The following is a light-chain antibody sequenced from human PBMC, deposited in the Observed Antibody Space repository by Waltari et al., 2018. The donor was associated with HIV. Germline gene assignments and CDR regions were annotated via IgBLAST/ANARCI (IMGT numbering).Light chain of an antibody. CDR3: AAWTDSRYVV. CDR1: SSNIGSNF. V-gene: IGLV1-47*01. J-gene: IGLJ2*01. CDR2: RNN. Sequence: SVLTQPPSVSGAPGQRATISRSGSSSNIGSNFVYWYKHLPGTAPKPTIYRNNQRPSGVPDRFSGSETGTSASLAISGLRSEDEADYYCAAWTDSRYVVFGGGTKLTVL.